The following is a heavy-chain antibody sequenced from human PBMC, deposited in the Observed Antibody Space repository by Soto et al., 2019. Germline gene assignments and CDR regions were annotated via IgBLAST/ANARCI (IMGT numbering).Heavy chain of an antibody. CDR3: ARLYSGYYYYYGMDV. V-gene: IGHV5-51*01. Sequence: GESLKISCKGSGYSFTSYWIGWVRQMPGKGLEWMGIIYPGHSDTRYSPSFQGQVTISADKSISTAYLQWSSLKASDTAMYYCARLYSGYYYYYGMDVWGQGTTVTVSS. J-gene: IGHJ6*02. CDR1: GYSFTSYW. CDR2: IYPGHSDT. D-gene: IGHD5-12*01.